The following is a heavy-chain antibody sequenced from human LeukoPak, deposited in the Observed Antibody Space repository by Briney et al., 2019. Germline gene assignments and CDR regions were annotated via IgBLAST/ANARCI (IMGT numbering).Heavy chain of an antibody. D-gene: IGHD4-17*01. J-gene: IGHJ4*02. CDR2: IYYSGST. CDR1: GGSISSYY. CDR3: ARDLGLRRFDY. V-gene: IGHV4-59*01. Sequence: PSETLSLTCTVSGGSISSYYWSWIRQPPGKGLEWIGYIYYSGSTNYNPSLKSRVTISVDTSKNQFSLKLSSVTAADTAVYYCARDLGLRRFDYWGQGTLVTVCS.